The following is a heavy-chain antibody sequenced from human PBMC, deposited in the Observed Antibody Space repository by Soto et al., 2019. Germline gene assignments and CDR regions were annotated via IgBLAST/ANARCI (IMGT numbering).Heavy chain of an antibody. CDR1: GGSISSGDYY. J-gene: IGHJ4*02. D-gene: IGHD5-18*01. CDR3: ASVRKGYSYGLRIHFDY. V-gene: IGHV4-30-4*01. Sequence: PSETLSLTCTVSGGSISSGDYYWSWIRQPPGKGLEWIGYIYYSGSTYYNPSLKSRVTISVDTSKNQFSLKLSSVTAADTAVYYCASVRKGYSYGLRIHFDYWGQGTLVTVSS. CDR2: IYYSGST.